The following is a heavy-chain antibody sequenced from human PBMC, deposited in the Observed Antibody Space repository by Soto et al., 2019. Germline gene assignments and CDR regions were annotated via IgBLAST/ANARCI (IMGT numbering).Heavy chain of an antibody. CDR3: AKDLAIFGVVKEKNWFDP. CDR2: ISGSGGST. CDR1: GFTFSSYA. Sequence: GGSLRLSCAASGFTFSSYAMSWVRQAPGKGLEWVSAISGSGGSTYYADSVKGRFTISRDNSKNTLYLQMNSLRAEDTAVYYCAKDLAIFGVVKEKNWFDPWGQGTLVTVSS. J-gene: IGHJ5*02. D-gene: IGHD3-3*01. V-gene: IGHV3-23*01.